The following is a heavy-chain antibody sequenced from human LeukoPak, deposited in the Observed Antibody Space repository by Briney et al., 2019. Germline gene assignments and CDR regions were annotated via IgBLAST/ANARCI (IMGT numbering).Heavy chain of an antibody. CDR3: TLDITMIVVVKSSAFDI. Sequence: GGSLRLSCAASGFTFSNAWMSWVRQAPGKGLEWVGRIKSKTDGGTTDYAAPVKGRFTISRDDSKNTLYLQMNSLKTEDTAVYYCTLDITMIVVVKSSAFDIWGQGTMVTVSS. V-gene: IGHV3-15*01. CDR1: GFTFSNAW. D-gene: IGHD3-22*01. CDR2: IKSKTDGGTT. J-gene: IGHJ3*02.